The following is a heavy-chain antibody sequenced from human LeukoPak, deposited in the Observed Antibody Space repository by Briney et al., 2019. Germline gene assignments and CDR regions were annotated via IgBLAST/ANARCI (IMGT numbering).Heavy chain of an antibody. CDR3: ARVRSSSWDYYYYYMDV. J-gene: IGHJ6*03. D-gene: IGHD6-13*01. V-gene: IGHV4-39*01. Sequence: SETLSLTCAVSGGSISSNSYYWGWIRQPPGKGLEWIGSIYYSGSTYYNPSLKSRVTISVDTSKNQFSLKLSSVTAADTAVYYCARVRSSSWDYYYYYMDVWGKGTTVTVSS. CDR1: GGSISSNSYY. CDR2: IYYSGST.